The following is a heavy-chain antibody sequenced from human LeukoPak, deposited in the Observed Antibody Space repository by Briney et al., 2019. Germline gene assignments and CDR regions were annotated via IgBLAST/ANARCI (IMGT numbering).Heavy chain of an antibody. CDR3: ARAREMATIYFDY. CDR2: IYYSGST. CDR1: GGSISSYY. Sequence: SEALSLTCTVSGGSISSYYWSRIRQPPGKGLEWIGYIYYSGSTNYNPSLKSRVTISVDTSKNQFSLKLSSVTAADTAVYYCARAREMATIYFDYWGQGTLVTVSS. D-gene: IGHD5-24*01. J-gene: IGHJ4*02. V-gene: IGHV4-59*01.